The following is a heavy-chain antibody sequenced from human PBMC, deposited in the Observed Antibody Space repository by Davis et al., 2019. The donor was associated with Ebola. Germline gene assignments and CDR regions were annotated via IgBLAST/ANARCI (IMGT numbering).Heavy chain of an antibody. D-gene: IGHD2/OR15-2a*01. CDR2: HGTSGDT. Sequence: PGGSLRLSCAASGFVFRNYVMSWVRQAPGKGLEWVSTHGTSGDTYYADSVKGRFTISRDNSKNTLHLQMNSLRVEDTAIYYCAKDDPNIWFDVWGQGTMVAVSS. CDR1: GFVFRNYV. CDR3: AKDDPNIWFDV. J-gene: IGHJ3*01. V-gene: IGHV3-23*01.